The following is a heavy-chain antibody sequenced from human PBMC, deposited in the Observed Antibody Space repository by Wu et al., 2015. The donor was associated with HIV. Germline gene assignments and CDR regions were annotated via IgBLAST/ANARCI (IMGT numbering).Heavy chain of an antibody. CDR3: ARHRDGSSWSDGKYYFDY. D-gene: IGHD6-13*01. CDR1: GYTFTSYG. J-gene: IGHJ4*02. Sequence: QVQLVQSGAEVKKPGASVKVSCKASGYTFTSYGISWVRQAPGQGLEWMGWISAYNGNTNYAQKLQGRVTMTTDTSTSTAYMELRSLRSDDTAVYYCARHRDGSSWSDGKYYFDYWGQGTLVTVSS. CDR2: ISAYNGNT. V-gene: IGHV1-18*01.